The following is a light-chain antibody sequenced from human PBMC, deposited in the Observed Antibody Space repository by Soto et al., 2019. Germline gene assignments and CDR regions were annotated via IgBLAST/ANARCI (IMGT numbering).Light chain of an antibody. CDR1: QSVSTN. CDR2: GAS. CDR3: QQYNNWPLT. V-gene: IGKV3-15*01. J-gene: IGKJ4*01. Sequence: TLSCRASQSVSTNLAWYRQKPGQAPRLLIYGASTRATGIPARFSGSGSGTEFTLTISSLQSEDFAVYYCQQYNNWPLTFGGGTKVDIK.